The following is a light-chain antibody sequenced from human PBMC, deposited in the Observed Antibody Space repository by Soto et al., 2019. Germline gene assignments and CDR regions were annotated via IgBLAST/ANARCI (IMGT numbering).Light chain of an antibody. CDR2: GAS. J-gene: IGKJ4*01. CDR1: QSVSSN. V-gene: IGKV3-15*01. CDR3: QQYNNWPLT. Sequence: EIVMTQSPATLSVSPGERATLSCRASQSVSSNLAWYRQKPGQAPRLLIYGASTRATGIPARFSGRGSGTEFTLTISSLQSEDFAVYYCQQYNNWPLTFGGGTKVDI.